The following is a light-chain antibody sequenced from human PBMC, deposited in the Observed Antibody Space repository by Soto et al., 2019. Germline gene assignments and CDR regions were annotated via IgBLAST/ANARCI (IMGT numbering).Light chain of an antibody. CDR1: SSDVGAYNY. Sequence: QSVLTQPPSASGSPGQSGTISCTGTSSDVGAYNYVSWYQQHPGKAPKLMIYDVSKRPSGVPYRFSGSKSGNAASLTVSGLQGEDEADYYCSSYAGSSWVFGGGTKLTV. V-gene: IGLV2-8*01. CDR2: DVS. CDR3: SSYAGSSWV. J-gene: IGLJ3*02.